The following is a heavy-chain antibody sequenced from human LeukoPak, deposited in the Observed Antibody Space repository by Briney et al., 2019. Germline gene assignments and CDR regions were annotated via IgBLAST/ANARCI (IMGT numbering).Heavy chain of an antibody. V-gene: IGHV3-49*03. CDR2: IRSKAYGCTT. J-gene: IGHJ4*02. Sequence: LSGGTLRFSGTASGFTIGDYAMSWFRQAPGKGLKGVGFIRSKAYGCTTEYAACVKVRFTISRDDSKSIAYLQMNRLKTEDTAVYYCTRDFWSYDSSGLSLYWGQGTLVTVSS. CDR1: GFTIGDYA. CDR3: TRDFWSYDSSGLSLY. D-gene: IGHD3-22*01.